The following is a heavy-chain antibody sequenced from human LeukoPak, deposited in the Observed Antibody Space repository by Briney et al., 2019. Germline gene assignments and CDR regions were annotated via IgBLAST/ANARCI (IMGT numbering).Heavy chain of an antibody. D-gene: IGHD5-18*01. V-gene: IGHV4-59*01. CDR3: ARSPRGYSYGMKGLYYFDY. CDR2: IYYSGST. CDR1: GGSISSYY. J-gene: IGHJ4*02. Sequence: PSETLSLTCTVSGGSISSYYWSWIRQPPGKGLEWIGYIYYSGSTNYNPSLKSRVTISVDTSKNQFSLKLSSVTAADTAVYYCARSPRGYSYGMKGLYYFDYWGQGTLVTVPS.